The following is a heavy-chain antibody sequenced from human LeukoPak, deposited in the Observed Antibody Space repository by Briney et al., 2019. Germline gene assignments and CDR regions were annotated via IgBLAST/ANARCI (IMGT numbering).Heavy chain of an antibody. CDR1: GGPISTTDDY. CDR2: IYSSGST. V-gene: IGHV4-39*01. D-gene: IGHD1-26*01. J-gene: IGHJ4*02. CDR3: AKSGGYGLIDY. Sequence: SETLSLTCTVSGGPISTTDDYWGWIRQPPGKGLEWIGNIYSSGSTYYNASLQSRVTISIDTSKNQFSLRLNSVTAADTAMYYCAKSGGYGLIDYWGQGTRVTVSS.